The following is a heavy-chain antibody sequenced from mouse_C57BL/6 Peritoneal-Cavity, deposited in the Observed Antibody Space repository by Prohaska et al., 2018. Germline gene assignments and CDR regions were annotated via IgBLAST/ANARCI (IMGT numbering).Heavy chain of an antibody. CDR3: ARLTGCAY. CDR2: ISSGGSYT. CDR1: GFTFSSYG. D-gene: IGHD4-1*01. V-gene: IGHV5-6*01. Sequence: EVQLVESGGDLVKPGGSLKLSCAASGFTFSSYGMSWVRQTPDKRLGXVATISSGGSYTYYPDSVKGRVTISRDNAKNTLYLQMSSLKSEDTAMYYCARLTGCAYWGQGSRVTVSA. J-gene: IGHJ3*01.